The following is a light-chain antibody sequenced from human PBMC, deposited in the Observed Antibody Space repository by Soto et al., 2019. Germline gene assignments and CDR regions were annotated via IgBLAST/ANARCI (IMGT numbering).Light chain of an antibody. Sequence: QSVLTQPPSVSGAPGQRISISCTGSTSNIGAPYDVHWYQHLPGAAPKLLIYGDNNRPSGVPNRFSGSKSGTSASLAITRLQAEEAADYYCQSYDISLHHYGFGTGTKLTVL. V-gene: IGLV1-40*01. CDR3: QSYDISLHHYG. CDR1: TSNIGAPYD. CDR2: GDN. J-gene: IGLJ1*01.